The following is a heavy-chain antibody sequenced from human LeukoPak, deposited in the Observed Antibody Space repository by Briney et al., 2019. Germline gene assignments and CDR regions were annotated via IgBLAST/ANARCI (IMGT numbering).Heavy chain of an antibody. CDR3: ARDRDCSSTSCYGYYYYGMDV. J-gene: IGHJ6*02. V-gene: IGHV3-48*04. CDR2: TDNSGSAI. CDR1: GFTFSSYS. D-gene: IGHD2-2*01. Sequence: GGSLRLSCAASGFTFSSYSMNWVRQAPGKGLEWVSYTDNSGSAIYYVDSVKGRFTISRDNAKKSLFLQMNSLRAEDTAVYYCARDRDCSSTSCYGYYYYGMDVWGQGTTVTVSS.